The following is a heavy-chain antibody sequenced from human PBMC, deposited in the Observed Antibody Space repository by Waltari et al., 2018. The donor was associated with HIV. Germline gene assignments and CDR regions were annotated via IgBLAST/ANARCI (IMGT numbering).Heavy chain of an antibody. J-gene: IGHJ6*02. V-gene: IGHV3-20*04. D-gene: IGHD3-9*01. CDR3: VRLLTAEPGFGLRETQSVFYGMDV. CDR1: GYNFDSHG. CDR2: INWNGANT. Sequence: VQLEESGGRVVPPGGSLRLSCAASGYNFDSHGMTWVRLAPGKGLEWISGINWNGANTGYGDSVRGRFRISRANAENTLYLQMNNLRADDTAVYYCVRLLTAEPGFGLRETQSVFYGMDVWGRGTTVIVSS.